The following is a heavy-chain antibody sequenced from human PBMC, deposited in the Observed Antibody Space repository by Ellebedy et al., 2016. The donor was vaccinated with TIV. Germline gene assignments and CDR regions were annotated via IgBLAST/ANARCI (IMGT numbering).Heavy chain of an antibody. CDR3: TKGRRGNNYDLFDN. CDR1: GFTFSSYG. Sequence: PGGSLRLSCAASGFTFSSYGMHWVRQAPGKGLEWVSFIRLDGSNQFYADSVKGRFTISRDNSKNTLYLQMNSLRAEDTAVYYCTKGRRGNNYDLFDNWGQGTLVTVSS. CDR2: IRLDGSNQ. J-gene: IGHJ4*02. D-gene: IGHD5-18*01. V-gene: IGHV3-30*02.